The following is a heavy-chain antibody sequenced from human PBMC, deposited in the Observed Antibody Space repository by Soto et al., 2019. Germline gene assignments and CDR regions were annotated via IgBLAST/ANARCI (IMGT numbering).Heavy chain of an antibody. CDR2: IYHSGSP. V-gene: IGHV4-30-2*01. J-gene: IGHJ4*02. Sequence: ECIGYIYHSGSPYYNPSLKSRVTISVDRSKNQFSLKLSSVTAADTAVYYFASHLRYFDYWGQGTLVTVSS. CDR3: ASHLRYFDY.